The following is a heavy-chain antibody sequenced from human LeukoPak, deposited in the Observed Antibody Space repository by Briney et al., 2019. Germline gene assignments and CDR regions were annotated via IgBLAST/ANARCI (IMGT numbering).Heavy chain of an antibody. J-gene: IGHJ4*02. V-gene: IGHV3-7*01. D-gene: IGHD6-6*01. Sequence: GGSLRLSCAASGFTFSSNCMSWVRQAPGKGLEWVANIKQDGSDKYYVDSVKGRFTISRDNAKKSCYLQMDSLRAEDTAVYYCARQNPYSSSSDFDYWGQESLVTASS. CDR1: GFTFSSNC. CDR2: IKQDGSDK. CDR3: ARQNPYSSSSDFDY.